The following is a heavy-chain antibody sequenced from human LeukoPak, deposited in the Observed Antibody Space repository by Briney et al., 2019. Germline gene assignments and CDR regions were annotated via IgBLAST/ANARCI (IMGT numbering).Heavy chain of an antibody. CDR2: IYYSGST. V-gene: IGHV4-39*01. J-gene: IGHJ5*02. CDR3: VRHPPPWIAGSFYAGYNWFDA. D-gene: IGHD2-15*01. CDR1: GGSISSDIYY. Sequence: IPSETLSLTCTVSGGSISSDIYYWGWIRQPPGKGLEWIGSIYYSGSTYYNPSLKSRVIISVDTSKNQFSLKLSSVTAADTAVYYRVRHPPPWIAGSFYAGYNWFDAGAGGTLLTVSS.